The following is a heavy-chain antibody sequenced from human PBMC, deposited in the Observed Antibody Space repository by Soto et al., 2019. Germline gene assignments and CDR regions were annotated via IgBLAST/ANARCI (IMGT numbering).Heavy chain of an antibody. D-gene: IGHD3-10*01. CDR1: GYTFTSYG. Sequence: QVHLVQSGAEVKKPGASVKVSCKASGYTFTSYGITWVRQAPGQGLEWMGWISAHNGNTDYAQKLQGRVIVTRDTSTSTAYMELRSLRCDDTAVYYCARGRYGEYWGLGALVTVSS. CDR2: ISAHNGNT. CDR3: ARGRYGEY. V-gene: IGHV1-18*01. J-gene: IGHJ4*02.